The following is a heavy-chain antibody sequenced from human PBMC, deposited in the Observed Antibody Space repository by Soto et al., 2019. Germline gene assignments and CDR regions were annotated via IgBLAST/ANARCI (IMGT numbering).Heavy chain of an antibody. CDR2: TYYRSKWST. J-gene: IGHJ4*02. Sequence: SQTLSLTCAISGDSVSSTDAAWNWIRQSPSRGLEWLGRTYYRSKWSTDYAVSLKGRITVKPDTSKNQFSLQLNSVTPEDTAVYYCARALAGSHDYWGQGTLVTVSS. V-gene: IGHV6-1*01. CDR3: ARALAGSHDY. CDR1: GDSVSSTDAA. D-gene: IGHD1-26*01.